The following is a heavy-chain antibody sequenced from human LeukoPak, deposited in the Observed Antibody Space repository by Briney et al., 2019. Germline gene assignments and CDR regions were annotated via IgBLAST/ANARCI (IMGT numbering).Heavy chain of an antibody. CDR2: INSDGSSG. CDR1: GFTFSTYW. D-gene: IGHD3-9*01. Sequence: GGSLRLSCAASGFTFSTYWMHWVRQAPGKGLVWVSRINSDGSSGNYADSVKGRFTISRDNAKNTLNLQMNSLRAEDTAVYYCARDLQGSFDWVFRSAFDSWGQGTMVTVSS. CDR3: ARDLQGSFDWVFRSAFDS. J-gene: IGHJ3*02. V-gene: IGHV3-74*01.